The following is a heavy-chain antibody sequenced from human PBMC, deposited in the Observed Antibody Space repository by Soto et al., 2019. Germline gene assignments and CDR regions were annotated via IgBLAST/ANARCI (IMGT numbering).Heavy chain of an antibody. J-gene: IGHJ4*02. V-gene: IGHV4-59*01. D-gene: IGHD6-19*01. CDR3: ARAWQYSSGFFDY. CDR1: GGSISSYY. CDR2: IYYSGST. Sequence: SETLSLTCTVSGGSISSYYWSWIRQPPGKGLEWIGYIYYSGSTDYNPSLKSRVTISVDTSKNQFSLKLSSVTAADTAAYYCARAWQYSSGFFDYWGQGTLVTVSS.